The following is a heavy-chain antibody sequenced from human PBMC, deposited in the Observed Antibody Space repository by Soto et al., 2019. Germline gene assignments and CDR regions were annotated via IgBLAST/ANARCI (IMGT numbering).Heavy chain of an antibody. CDR1: GFTVSNNY. CDR2: INSGVST. V-gene: IGHV3-53*02. CDR3: ARVVAAAGT. J-gene: IGHJ5*02. D-gene: IGHD6-13*01. Sequence: EVQLVETGGGLIQPGGSLRLSCAASGFTVSNNYMSWVRQAPGKGLEWVSVINSGVSTYYADSVKARFTISRDNSKNTVYLQMNSLRAEDTAVYYCARVVAAAGTWGQGTLVTVSS.